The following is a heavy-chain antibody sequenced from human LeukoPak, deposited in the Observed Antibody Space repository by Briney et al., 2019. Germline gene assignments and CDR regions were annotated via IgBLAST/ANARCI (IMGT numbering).Heavy chain of an antibody. V-gene: IGHV1-2*02. Sequence: ASVRVSCKASGYSFTGYYIHWIRQAPRQGLEYVGWINPQSGATNFAQKFQGRVTMTRDTSITTAYMGLSSLRSDDTAVYYCARDSDTVTTDYYFNFWGQGTLVTVSS. CDR1: GYSFTGYY. D-gene: IGHD4-11*01. CDR2: INPQSGAT. CDR3: ARDSDTVTTDYYFNF. J-gene: IGHJ4*02.